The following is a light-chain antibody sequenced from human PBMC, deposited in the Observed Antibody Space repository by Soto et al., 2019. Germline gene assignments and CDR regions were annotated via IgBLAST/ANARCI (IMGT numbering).Light chain of an antibody. J-gene: IGLJ1*01. CDR3: SSYAISSAYV. Sequence: QSALTQPASVSGSPGQSITISCTGTSSDIGAYNYVSWYQQHPGKAPKLLIYDVNYRPSGVSNRLSGSKSGNTASLTISGLQAEDVADYYCSSYAISSAYVFGTGTQLTVL. CDR1: SSDIGAYNY. CDR2: DVN. V-gene: IGLV2-14*01.